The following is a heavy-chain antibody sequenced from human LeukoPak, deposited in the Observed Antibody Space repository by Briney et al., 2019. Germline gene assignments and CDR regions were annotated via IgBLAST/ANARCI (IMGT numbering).Heavy chain of an antibody. Sequence: GGSLRLSCAASGFTFSGYGMHWVRQAPGKGLEWVAFIRYDGSKKYYADSVKGRFTISRDNAKNSLYLQMNSLRAEDTAVYYCARAKYNWNWFDPWGQGTLVTVSS. D-gene: IGHD1-20*01. CDR3: ARAKYNWNWFDP. J-gene: IGHJ5*02. CDR2: IRYDGSKK. V-gene: IGHV3-30*02. CDR1: GFTFSGYG.